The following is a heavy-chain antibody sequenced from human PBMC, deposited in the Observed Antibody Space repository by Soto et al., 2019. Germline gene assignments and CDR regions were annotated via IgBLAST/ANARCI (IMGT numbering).Heavy chain of an antibody. CDR1: GYTFTSYG. Sequence: ASVKVSCKASGYTFTSYGISWVRQAPGQGLEWMGWISAYNGNTNYAQKLQGRVTMTTDTSTSTAYMELRSLRSDDTAVYHCARVGGFGRFLEWLLVYWGQGTLVTVSS. J-gene: IGHJ4*02. D-gene: IGHD3-3*01. CDR2: ISAYNGNT. V-gene: IGHV1-18*01. CDR3: ARVGGFGRFLEWLLVY.